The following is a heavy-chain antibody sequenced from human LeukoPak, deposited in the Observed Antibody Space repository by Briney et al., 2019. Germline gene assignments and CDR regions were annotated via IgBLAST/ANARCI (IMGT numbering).Heavy chain of an antibody. CDR3: ARDAAQGLRYFDWLGDY. CDR2: ISYDGSNK. CDR1: GFTFSSYA. V-gene: IGHV3-30*04. Sequence: PGGSLRLSCAASGFTFSSYAMHWVRQAPGKGLEWVAVISYDGSNKYYADSVKGRFTISRDNSKNTVYLQMNSLRAEDTAVYCCARDAAQGLRYFDWLGDYWGQGTLVTVSS. J-gene: IGHJ4*02. D-gene: IGHD3-9*01.